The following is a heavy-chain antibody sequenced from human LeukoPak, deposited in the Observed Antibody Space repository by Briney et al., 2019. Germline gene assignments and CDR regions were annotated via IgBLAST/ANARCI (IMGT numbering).Heavy chain of an antibody. J-gene: IGHJ4*02. D-gene: IGHD2-21*02. V-gene: IGHV4-39*01. CDR3: ASQRERCGGDCYLFDY. Sequence: PSETLSLTCTVSGGSISSSSYYWGWIRQPPGTGLEWLGSIYYSGSTYYNPSLKSRVTISVDTSKNQFSLKLSSVTAADTAVYYCASQRERCGGDCYLFDYWGQGTLVTVSS. CDR2: IYYSGST. CDR1: GGSISSSSYY.